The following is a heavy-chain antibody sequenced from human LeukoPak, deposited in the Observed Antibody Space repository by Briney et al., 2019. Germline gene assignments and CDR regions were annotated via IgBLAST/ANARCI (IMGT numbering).Heavy chain of an antibody. V-gene: IGHV4-59*01. J-gene: IGHJ2*01. Sequence: PSETLSLTCSVSGGFISGDYWSWIRQPPGKGLEFIGYIYYNGNTNYNPSLKSRVTISVDTSKNQFSLKLSSVTAADTAVYYCARGGPSSRFFDLWGHGTLVTVSS. D-gene: IGHD3-10*01. CDR1: GGFISGDY. CDR3: ARGGPSSRFFDL. CDR2: IYYNGNT.